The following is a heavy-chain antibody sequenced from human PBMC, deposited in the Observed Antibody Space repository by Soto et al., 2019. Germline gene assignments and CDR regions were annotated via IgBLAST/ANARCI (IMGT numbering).Heavy chain of an antibody. CDR3: ARHYPIGNNWNYFDH. D-gene: IGHD1-1*01. J-gene: IGHJ4*02. CDR2: IFYSGST. Sequence: ILKTTGKGLEWIGYIFYSGSTNYNPSLEGRVTISVDTSKNQFSLKVRSVTAADTAVYYCARHYPIGNNWNYFDHWGQGTLVTVSS. V-gene: IGHV4-61*07.